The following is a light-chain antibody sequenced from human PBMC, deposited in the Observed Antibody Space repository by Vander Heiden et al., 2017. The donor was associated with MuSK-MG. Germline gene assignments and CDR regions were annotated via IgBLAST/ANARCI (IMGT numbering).Light chain of an antibody. V-gene: IGKV1-39*01. CDR3: QQGYTKPLT. Sequence: DTQMTQSPSSLSASVGDRVTIICRATQNIGNYLNWYQQKVGKAPQLLIYAATRLQSGVPSRFSGSGSGTEFTLSISSLQREDFATYYCQQGYTKPLTFGGGTKVEIK. CDR1: QNIGNY. J-gene: IGKJ4*01. CDR2: AAT.